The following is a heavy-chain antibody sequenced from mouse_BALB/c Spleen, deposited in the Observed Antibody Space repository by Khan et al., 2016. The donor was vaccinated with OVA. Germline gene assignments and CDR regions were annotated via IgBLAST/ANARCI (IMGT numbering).Heavy chain of an antibody. CDR3: ARKNYYGYAMDY. CDR2: ISYGGST. D-gene: IGHD1-1*01. CDR1: GYSITSDYA. J-gene: IGHJ4*01. V-gene: IGHV3-2*02. Sequence: EVQLQESGPGLVKPSQSLSLTCTVTGYSITSDYAWDWIRQFPGNKLEWMGYISYGGSTSYNPSLKSRISITRDTSKNRFFLQLNSVTTEDTATYYCARKNYYGYAMDYWGQGTSVTVSS.